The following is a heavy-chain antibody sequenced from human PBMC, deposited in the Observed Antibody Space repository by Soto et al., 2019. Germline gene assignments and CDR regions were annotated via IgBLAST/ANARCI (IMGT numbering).Heavy chain of an antibody. V-gene: IGHV1-18*01. CDR1: GYTFTSYG. CDR3: ARDYYGSGRLNAHNWFDP. D-gene: IGHD3-10*01. J-gene: IGHJ5*02. CDR2: IGAYNGNT. Sequence: ASVKVSCKASGYTFTSYGISWARQAPGQGLEWMGWIGAYNGNTNYAQKLQGRVTMTTDTSTSTAYMELRSLRSDDTAVYYCARDYYGSGRLNAHNWFDPWGQGTLVTVSS.